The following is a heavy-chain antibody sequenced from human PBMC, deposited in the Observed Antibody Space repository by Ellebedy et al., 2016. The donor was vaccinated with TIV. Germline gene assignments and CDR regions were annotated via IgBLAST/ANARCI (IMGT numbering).Heavy chain of an antibody. J-gene: IGHJ4*02. CDR2: IRFDGNNA. Sequence: GESLKISCAASGFIFSNYGMNWVRQAPGKGLEWVVFIRFDGNNAYYADSAKGRFTISRDNYKNTLYLQMNSFRIEDTAVYYCARDSTNNYFDYWGQGTLVTVSS. CDR3: ARDSTNNYFDY. V-gene: IGHV3-30*02. CDR1: GFIFSNYG.